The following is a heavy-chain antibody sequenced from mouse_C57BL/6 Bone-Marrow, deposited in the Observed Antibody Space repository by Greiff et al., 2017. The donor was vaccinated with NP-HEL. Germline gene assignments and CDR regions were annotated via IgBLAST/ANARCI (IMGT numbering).Heavy chain of an antibody. J-gene: IGHJ2*01. Sequence: QVQLKQSGPELVKPGASVKISCKASGYAFSSSWMNWVKQRPGKGLEWIGRIYPGDGDTNYNGKFKGKATLTADKSSSTAYMQLSSLTSEDSAVDFCARMGITTVVAKDYWGQGTTLTVSS. CDR3: ARMGITTVVAKDY. V-gene: IGHV1-82*01. CDR2: IYPGDGDT. CDR1: GYAFSSSW. D-gene: IGHD1-1*01.